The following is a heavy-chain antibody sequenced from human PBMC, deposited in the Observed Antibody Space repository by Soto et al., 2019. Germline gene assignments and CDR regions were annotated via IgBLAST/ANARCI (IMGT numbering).Heavy chain of an antibody. Sequence: QVQLQESGPGVVKPSDTLSLTCYVSGGSVTNDHYYWTWIRQPPGKQLEWIGYIYNSESTNYNPSLRSRLTISVDTSKNQLSLELSSVTAADTAVYYCVKHYNRYIDLWGRGTLVTVSS. J-gene: IGHJ2*01. CDR3: VKHYNRYIDL. V-gene: IGHV4-61*01. CDR1: GGSVTNDHYY. CDR2: IYNSEST. D-gene: IGHD3-9*01.